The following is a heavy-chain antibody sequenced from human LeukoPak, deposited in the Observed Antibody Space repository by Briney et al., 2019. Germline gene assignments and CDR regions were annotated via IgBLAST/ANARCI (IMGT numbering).Heavy chain of an antibody. Sequence: SETLSLTCTVSGGSVSSGSYYWSWIRQPPGKGLEWIGYIYYSGSTNYNPSLKSRVTISEDTSKNQFSLKLSSVTAADTAVYYCARAVGYCSSTSCYVADYYYGMDVWGKGTTVTVSS. J-gene: IGHJ6*04. CDR3: ARAVGYCSSTSCYVADYYYGMDV. D-gene: IGHD2-2*01. CDR1: GGSVSSGSYY. CDR2: IYYSGST. V-gene: IGHV4-61*01.